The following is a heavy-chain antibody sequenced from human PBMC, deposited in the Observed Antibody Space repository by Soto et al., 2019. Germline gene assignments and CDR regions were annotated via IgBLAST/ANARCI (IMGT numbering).Heavy chain of an antibody. CDR2: IWYDGSNK. Sequence: GGSLRLSCAASGFTFSSYGMHWVRQAPGKGLEWVAVIWYDGSNKYYADSVKGRFTISRDNSKNTLYLQMDSLRAEDTAVYYCARENPYYYGMDVWGQGTTVTLSS. V-gene: IGHV3-33*01. CDR3: ARENPYYYGMDV. CDR1: GFTFSSYG. J-gene: IGHJ6*02.